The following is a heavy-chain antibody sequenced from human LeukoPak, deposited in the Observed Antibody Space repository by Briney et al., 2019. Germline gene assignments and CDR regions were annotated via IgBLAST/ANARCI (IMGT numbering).Heavy chain of an antibody. J-gene: IGHJ4*02. CDR3: ARDHGSGSYYSDY. CDR2: ISSSSYI. V-gene: IGHV3-21*01. D-gene: IGHD3-10*01. CDR1: GFTFSSYS. Sequence: PGGSLRLSCAASGFTFSSYSMNWVRQAPGKGLEWVSSISSSSYIYYADSVKGRFTISRDNAKNSLYLQMNSLRAEDTAVYYCARDHGSGSYYSDYWGQGTLVTVSS.